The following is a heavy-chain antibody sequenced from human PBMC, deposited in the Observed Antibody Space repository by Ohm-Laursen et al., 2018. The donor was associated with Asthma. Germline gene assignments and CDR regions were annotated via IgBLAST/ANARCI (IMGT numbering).Heavy chain of an antibody. CDR3: ARDPDSSDYYYYGMDV. D-gene: IGHD6-19*01. CDR2: ISRSSSTI. J-gene: IGHJ6*02. V-gene: IGHV3-48*02. CDR1: GFTFSSYS. Sequence: SLRLSCTASGFTFSSYSMNWVRQAPGKGLGWASYISRSSSTIYYADSVKGRFTISRDNAKNSLYLQMNSLRDEDTAVYYCARDPDSSDYYYYGMDVWGQGTTVTVSS.